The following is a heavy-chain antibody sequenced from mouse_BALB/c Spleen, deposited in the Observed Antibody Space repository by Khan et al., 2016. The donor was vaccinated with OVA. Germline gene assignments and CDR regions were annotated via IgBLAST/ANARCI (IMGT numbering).Heavy chain of an antibody. D-gene: IGHD2-3*01. CDR2: ISSGSSTI. CDR1: GFTFSGFG. V-gene: IGHV5-17*02. Sequence: EVVLVESGGGLVQTGGSRKLSCAASGFTFSGFGMHWVRQAPEKGLEWVAYISSGSSTIYYADTVKGRFTISRDNPKNTLFLQMTSLRSEDTAMYYCARTGYYYFDYWGQGTTLTVSS. J-gene: IGHJ2*01. CDR3: ARTGYYYFDY.